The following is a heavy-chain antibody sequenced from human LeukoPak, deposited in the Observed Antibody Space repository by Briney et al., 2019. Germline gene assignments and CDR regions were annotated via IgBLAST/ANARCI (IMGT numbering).Heavy chain of an antibody. CDR3: ASWRKRLASFDP. CDR2: IYYSGST. D-gene: IGHD1-1*01. CDR1: GGSISSGDYY. V-gene: IGHV4-30-4*08. Sequence: PSETLSLTCTVSGGSISSGDYYWSWIRQPPGKGLEWIGYIYYSGSTYYNPSLKSRVTISVDTSKDQFSLKLSSVTAADTAVYYCASWRKRLASFDPWGQGTLVTVSS. J-gene: IGHJ5*02.